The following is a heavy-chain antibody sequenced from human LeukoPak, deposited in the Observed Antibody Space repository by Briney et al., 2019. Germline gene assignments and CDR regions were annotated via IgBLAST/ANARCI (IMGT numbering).Heavy chain of an antibody. D-gene: IGHD5-12*01. CDR3: TTDWIRGYGFVDY. J-gene: IGHJ4*02. V-gene: IGHV3-15*01. CDR2: IKSKTDGGTT. CDR1: GFTFNNAW. Sequence: GGSLRLSCAASGFTFNNAWMSLVRQAPGKGLEWVGRIKSKTDGGTTDYAALVKGRFTISRDDSKNTLYLQMNSLKTEDTAMYSCTTDWIRGYGFVDYWGQGTLVTVSS.